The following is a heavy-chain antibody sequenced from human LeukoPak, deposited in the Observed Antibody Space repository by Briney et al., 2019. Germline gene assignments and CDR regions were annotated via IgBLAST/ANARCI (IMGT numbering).Heavy chain of an antibody. CDR1: GYTFTGYY. D-gene: IGHD1-14*01. CDR3: ATAGIS. J-gene: IGHJ4*02. V-gene: IGHV1-24*01. CDR2: FDPEDGET. Sequence: ASVKVSCKASGYTFTGYYMHWVRQAPGKGLEWMGGFDPEDGETIYAQKFQGRVTMTEDTSTDTAYMELSSLRSEDTAVYYCATAGISWGQGTLVTVSS.